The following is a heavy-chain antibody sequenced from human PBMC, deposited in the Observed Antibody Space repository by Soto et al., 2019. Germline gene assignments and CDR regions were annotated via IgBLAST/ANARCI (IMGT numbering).Heavy chain of an antibody. D-gene: IGHD1-20*01. Sequence: EVQLVESGGGLVQPGGSLRLSCAASGFTFSDHYMDWVRQAPGKGLEWVGRTRNKVNSYTTEYAASVKGRFTISRDDSKNSLYLQMNSLKTEDTAVYYCARGGYNWTDGDDYWGQGTLVTVSS. J-gene: IGHJ4*02. CDR1: GFTFSDHY. V-gene: IGHV3-72*01. CDR3: ARGGYNWTDGDDY. CDR2: TRNKVNSYTT.